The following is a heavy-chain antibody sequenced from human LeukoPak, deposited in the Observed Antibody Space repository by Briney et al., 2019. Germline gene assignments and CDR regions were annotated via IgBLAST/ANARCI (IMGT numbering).Heavy chain of an antibody. V-gene: IGHV3-7*01. Sequence: GGSLRLSCAASGFTFSSYWMSWVRQAPGKGLEWVANIKQDGSEKYYVDSVKGRFTISRDNAKNSLYLQMKSLRAEDTAVYYCARDRDYENSGSYYRYWGQGTLVTVSS. CDR2: IKQDGSEK. D-gene: IGHD1-26*01. J-gene: IGHJ4*02. CDR3: ARDRDYENSGSYYRY. CDR1: GFTFSSYW.